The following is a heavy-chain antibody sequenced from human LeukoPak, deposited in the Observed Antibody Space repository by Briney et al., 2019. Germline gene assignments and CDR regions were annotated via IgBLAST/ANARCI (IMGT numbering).Heavy chain of an antibody. D-gene: IGHD6-13*01. J-gene: IGHJ4*02. V-gene: IGHV3-74*01. CDR1: GFTFSSYW. Sequence: GGSLGLSCAASGFTFSSYWMHWVRQAPGKGLVWVSRINSDGSSTNYADSVKGRFTISRGNAENTLYLQMNSLRAEDTAVYYCARKAAGLTFDYSGQGTLVTVSS. CDR2: INSDGSST. CDR3: ARKAAGLTFDY.